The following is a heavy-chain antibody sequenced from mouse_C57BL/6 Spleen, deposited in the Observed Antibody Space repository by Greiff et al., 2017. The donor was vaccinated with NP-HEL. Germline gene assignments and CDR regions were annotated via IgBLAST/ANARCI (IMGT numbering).Heavy chain of an antibody. CDR2: INPSNGGT. CDR3: ARGAAYYSNYEEFDY. V-gene: IGHV1-53*01. CDR1: GYTFTSYW. Sequence: QVQLKQPGTELVKPGASVKLSCKASGYTFTSYWMHWVKQRPGQGLEWIGNINPSNGGTNYNEKFKSKATLTVDKSSSTAYMQLSSLTSEDSAVYYCARGAAYYSNYEEFDYWGQGTTLTVSS. D-gene: IGHD2-5*01. J-gene: IGHJ2*01.